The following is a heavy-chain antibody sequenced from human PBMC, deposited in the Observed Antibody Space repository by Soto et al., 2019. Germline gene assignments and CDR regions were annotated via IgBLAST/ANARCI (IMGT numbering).Heavy chain of an antibody. CDR3: AKNGQPPYYYYGLDV. J-gene: IGHJ6*02. CDR2: ISGYNGDA. D-gene: IGHD2-21*01. V-gene: IGHV1-18*01. Sequence: ASVKVSCKASTYTFPTNTISWVRQAPGQGLEWMGWISGYNGDANYAQRFQGRVSMTIDTSTTTAYMELRTLTPDDTAVYYCAKNGQPPYYYYGLDVWGQGTTVTVSS. CDR1: TYTFPTNT.